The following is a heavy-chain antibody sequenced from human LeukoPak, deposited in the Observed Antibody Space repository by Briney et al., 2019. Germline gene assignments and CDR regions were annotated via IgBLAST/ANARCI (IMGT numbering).Heavy chain of an antibody. CDR2: IYYSGST. Sequence: SETLSLTCTVSGGSISSSSYYWGWIRQPPGKGLEWIGSIYYSGSTYYNPSLKSRVTISVDTSKNQFSLKLSSVTAADTAVYYCASHAGHFDYWGQGTLVTVSS. CDR3: ASHAGHFDY. D-gene: IGHD1-1*01. J-gene: IGHJ4*02. V-gene: IGHV4-39*07. CDR1: GGSISSSSYY.